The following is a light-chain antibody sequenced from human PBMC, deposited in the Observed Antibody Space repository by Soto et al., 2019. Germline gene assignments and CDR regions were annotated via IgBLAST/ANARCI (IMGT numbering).Light chain of an antibody. CDR2: DVS. J-gene: IGKJ1*01. CDR3: QQYYYYST. Sequence: DIQMTQSPSTLSSSIGDRVTITCRASQSLNGRLAWYQQRLGHAPNLLIYDVSTLETGVPSRFSGTGSETEFTLAISGLQPDDFATYYCQQYYYYSTFGPGTKVDIK. CDR1: QSLNGR. V-gene: IGKV1-5*01.